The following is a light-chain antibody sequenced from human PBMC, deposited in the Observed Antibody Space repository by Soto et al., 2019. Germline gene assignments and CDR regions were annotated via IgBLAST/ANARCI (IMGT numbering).Light chain of an antibody. V-gene: IGLV2-14*01. CDR3: SSYTSSSTLVV. CDR1: SSDVGGYVY. J-gene: IGLJ2*01. CDR2: EVS. Sequence: QSALTQPASVSGSPGRSITISCTGTSSDVGGYVYVSWYQQHPGKAPKLMIYEVSNRPSGVSNRFSGSKSANAASLTISGLQAEDEADYYCSSYTSSSTLVVFGGGTKLTVL.